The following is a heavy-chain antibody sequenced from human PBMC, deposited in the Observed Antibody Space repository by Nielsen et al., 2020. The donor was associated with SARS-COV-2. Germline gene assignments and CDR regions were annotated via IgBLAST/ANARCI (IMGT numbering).Heavy chain of an antibody. CDR3: VKGGGVPAAPVFDY. V-gene: IGHV3-64D*09. CDR1: GFTFSSYA. Sequence: GGSLRLSCSASGFTFSSYAMHWVRQAPGKGLECVSAISSNRGSTYYADSVKGRFTISRDNSKNTLYLQMSSLRAEDTAVYYCVKGGGVPAAPVFDYWGQGTLVTVSS. J-gene: IGHJ4*02. D-gene: IGHD2-2*01. CDR2: ISSNRGST.